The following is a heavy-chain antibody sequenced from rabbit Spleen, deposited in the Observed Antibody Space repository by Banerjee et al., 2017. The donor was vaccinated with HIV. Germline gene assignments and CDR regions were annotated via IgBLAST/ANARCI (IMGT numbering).Heavy chain of an antibody. CDR2: ILTGSGRA. D-gene: IGHD4-2*01. V-gene: IGHV1S45*01. J-gene: IGHJ6*01. CDR3: ARGSNAASYDARL. CDR1: GLDFSTNYY. Sequence: QEQLVESGGGLVQPEGSLTLTCKASGLDFSTNYYMCWVRQAPGKGLEWIGCILTGSGRAYYATWAKGRFTISKTSSTTVTLQMSSLTAADTATYFCARGSNAASYDARLWGPGTLVTVS.